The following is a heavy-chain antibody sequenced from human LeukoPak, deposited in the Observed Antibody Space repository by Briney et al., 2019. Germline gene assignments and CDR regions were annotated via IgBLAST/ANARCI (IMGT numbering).Heavy chain of an antibody. V-gene: IGHV3-74*01. CDR1: GFSLSGYW. J-gene: IGHJ6*02. D-gene: IGHD2-8*02. CDR2: ISPEGSGT. CDR3: TRVQAGRSGLMDI. Sequence: GGSLRLSCAASGFSLSGYWMHWVRQAPGKGLVWVSRISPEGSGTTYADSVKGRFTISRDNSKNTLYLQMNSLRDEDAAVYHCTRVQAGRSGLMDIWGRGTTVTVSS.